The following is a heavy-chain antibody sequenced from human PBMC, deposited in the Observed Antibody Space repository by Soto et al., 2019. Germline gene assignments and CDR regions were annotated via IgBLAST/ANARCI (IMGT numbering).Heavy chain of an antibody. D-gene: IGHD3-22*01. CDR1: GYSFITYW. J-gene: IGHJ3*02. Sequence: EVQLVQSGAEVKRPGDSLKISCMGSGYSFITYWIAWVRQMPGKGLEWMGMTHPGDSDTRYSPSFQGQVTISADKSISTAYLQWSSLKASDTAIYYCARSNDRPARLDVFDIWGQGTMVTVSS. V-gene: IGHV5-51*01. CDR2: THPGDSDT. CDR3: ARSNDRPARLDVFDI.